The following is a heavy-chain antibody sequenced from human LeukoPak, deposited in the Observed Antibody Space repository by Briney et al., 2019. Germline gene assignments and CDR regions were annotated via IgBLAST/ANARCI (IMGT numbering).Heavy chain of an antibody. J-gene: IGHJ4*02. CDR1: GGSVTNTNY. CDR2: VNLQGST. CDR3: AREGGPYRPLDY. V-gene: IGHV4-4*02. Sequence: PSGTLSLTCGVSGGSVTNTNYWTWVRQPPGKGLEWIGEVNLQGSTNYNPSLMGRVAISVDTSENHISLQLTSVTAADTAVYYCAREGGPYRPLDYSGQGTLVTVSS.